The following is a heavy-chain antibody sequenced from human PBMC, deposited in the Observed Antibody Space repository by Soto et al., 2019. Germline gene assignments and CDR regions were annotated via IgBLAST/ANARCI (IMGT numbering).Heavy chain of an antibody. CDR2: IRQDGSET. CDR1: GFTFSNYW. J-gene: IGHJ4*02. CDR3: ANFGGSRN. D-gene: IGHD3-10*01. V-gene: IGHV3-7*01. Sequence: YLVESGGGLVQPGGSLRLSCVASGFTFSNYWMSWVRQAPGKAPEWLANIRQDGSETHYVESVRGRFTISRDNARNSLYLQMNYLRTEDTAVYYCANFGGSRNWGQGTLVAVSP.